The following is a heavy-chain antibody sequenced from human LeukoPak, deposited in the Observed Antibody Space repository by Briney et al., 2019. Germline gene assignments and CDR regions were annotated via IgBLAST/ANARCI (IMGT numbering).Heavy chain of an antibody. CDR1: GGTFSSYA. CDR2: IIPVFGTA. D-gene: IGHD2/OR15-2a*01. V-gene: IGHV1-69*13. J-gene: IGHJ6*02. Sequence: SVKVSCKASGGTFSSYAISWVRQAPGQGLEWMGGIIPVFGTANYAQKFQGRVTITADESTSTAYMELSSLRSEDTAVYYCASNKFYYYYGMDVWGQGTTVTVSS. CDR3: ASNKFYYYYGMDV.